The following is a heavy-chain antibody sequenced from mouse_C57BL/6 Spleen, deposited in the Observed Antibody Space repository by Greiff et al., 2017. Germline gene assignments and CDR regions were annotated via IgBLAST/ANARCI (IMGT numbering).Heavy chain of an antibody. CDR2: VDPSDSYT. D-gene: IGHD1-1*01. CDR3: ARRCYGSSYVGYFDV. J-gene: IGHJ1*03. V-gene: IGHV1-50*01. CDR1: GYTFTSYW. Sequence: QVQLQQPGAELVKPGASVKLSCKASGYTFTSYWMQWVKQRPGQGLEWIGEVDPSDSYTNYNQKFKGKATLTVDTSSSAAYMQLSRLTSEDSAVYYCARRCYGSSYVGYFDVWGTGTTVTVSS.